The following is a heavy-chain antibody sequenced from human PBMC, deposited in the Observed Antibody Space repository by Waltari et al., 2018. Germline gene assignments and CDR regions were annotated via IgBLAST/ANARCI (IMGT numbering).Heavy chain of an antibody. CDR1: GSTIIAYY. CDR3: AREYGLRGTTLTTGY. Sequence: QVQLVESGGALVKPGGPLKLSCTASGSTIIAYYMTWVRQAPGKGLEWISYNSNTGNTIYSAESVRGRFFISRDNAQNSLFLQMNSLSAEDTAVYYCAREYGLRGTTLTTGYWGQGTLVTVSS. CDR2: NSNTGNTI. J-gene: IGHJ4*02. V-gene: IGHV3-11*01. D-gene: IGHD4-4*01.